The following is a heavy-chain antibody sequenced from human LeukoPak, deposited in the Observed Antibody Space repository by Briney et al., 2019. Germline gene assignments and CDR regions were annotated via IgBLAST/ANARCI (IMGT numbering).Heavy chain of an antibody. V-gene: IGHV4-59*01. Sequence: SETPSLTCTVSGGSICSYYWSWIGQPPGTGLEGIGYIYYSGSTDSNPTPKSPVTVSVDTSKNQFSLKLSSVTAADTAVYYCARTGSELLWFGESNPYYFDYWGQGTLVTVSS. CDR1: GGSICSYY. CDR2: IYYSGST. D-gene: IGHD3-10*01. J-gene: IGHJ4*02. CDR3: ARTGSELLWFGESNPYYFDY.